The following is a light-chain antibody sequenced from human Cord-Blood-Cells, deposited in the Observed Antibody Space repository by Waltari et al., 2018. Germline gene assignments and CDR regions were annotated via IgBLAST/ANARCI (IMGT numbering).Light chain of an antibody. CDR3: CSYAGSSTWV. J-gene: IGLJ3*02. CDR2: EGS. V-gene: IGLV2-23*01. CDR1: SSDVGSYNL. Sequence: QSALTQPASVSGSPGQSITIPCTGTSSDVGSYNLVSWYQQHPGKAPKRMIYEGSKRPSVVSNLFSGSKAGNTASLTISGLQAEDEADYYCCSYAGSSTWVFGGGTKLTVL.